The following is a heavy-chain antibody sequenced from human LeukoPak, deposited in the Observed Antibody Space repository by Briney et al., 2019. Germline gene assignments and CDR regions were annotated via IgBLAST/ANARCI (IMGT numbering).Heavy chain of an antibody. J-gene: IGHJ5*02. CDR1: GFTVIGNY. CDR2: IYSGGST. CDR3: ARDSPGIAAAEGWFDP. Sequence: PGGSLRLSCAASGFTVIGNYMSWVRQAPGKGLEWVSVIYSGGSTYYADSVKGRFTISRDNSKNTLYLQMNSLRAEDTAVYYCARDSPGIAAAEGWFDPWGQGTLVTVSS. V-gene: IGHV3-53*01. D-gene: IGHD6-13*01.